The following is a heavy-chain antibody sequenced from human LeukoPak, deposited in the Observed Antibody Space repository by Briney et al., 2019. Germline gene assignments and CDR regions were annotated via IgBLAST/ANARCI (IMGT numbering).Heavy chain of an antibody. CDR2: IIPILGTA. CDR3: ARASTVSPYYYYYMDV. CDR1: GGTFSSYA. J-gene: IGHJ6*03. D-gene: IGHD4-17*01. V-gene: IGHV1-69*13. Sequence: GASVKVSCKASGGTFSSYAISWVRQAPGQGLEWMGGIIPILGTANYAQKFQGRVTITADESTSTAYMELSSLRSEDTAVYYCARASTVSPYYYYYMDVWGKGTTVTISS.